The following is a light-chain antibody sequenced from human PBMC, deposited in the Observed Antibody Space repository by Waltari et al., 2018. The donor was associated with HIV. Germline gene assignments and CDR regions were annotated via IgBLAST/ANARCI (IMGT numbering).Light chain of an antibody. J-gene: IGLJ2*01. CDR3: QLWDSNSDHVI. CDR2: YDS. CDR1: NLGTKS. V-gene: IGLV3-21*04. Sequence: SYELTQPPSVSVAPGKTASVTCGGNNLGTKSVPVYQQKPGQAPVLVIYYDSDRPSGIPERFSGSNSGNTATLIISRVEAGDEADYYCQLWDSNSDHVIFGGGTKLTVL.